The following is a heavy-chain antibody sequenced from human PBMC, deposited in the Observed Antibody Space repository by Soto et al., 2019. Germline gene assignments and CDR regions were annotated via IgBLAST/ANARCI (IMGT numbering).Heavy chain of an antibody. CDR3: ARIHFGDEPSDSYYGMDV. D-gene: IGHD3-10*01. CDR1: GGSFSSGDYY. V-gene: IGHV4-30-4*01. J-gene: IGHJ6*02. CDR2: IYYTGST. Sequence: SETLSLTCTVSGGSFSSGDYYWSWVRQPPGKGLEWIGYIYYTGSTFNNPSLKSRVSISIDTSKTQFSLKLSSVTAADTAVYYCARIHFGDEPSDSYYGMDVCGQGTKVTVSS.